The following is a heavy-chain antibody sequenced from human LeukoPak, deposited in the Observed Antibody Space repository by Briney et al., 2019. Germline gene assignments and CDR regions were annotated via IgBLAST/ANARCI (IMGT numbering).Heavy chain of an antibody. CDR1: GFTFSSYS. V-gene: IGHV3-21*01. J-gene: IGHJ4*02. Sequence: GGSLRLSCAASGFTFSSYSMNWVRQAPGKGLEWVSSISSSSSYIYYADSVKGRFTISRDNAKNSLYLQMNSLRAEDTAMYYCARQHIAVAGTSDYWGQGTLVTVSS. CDR2: ISSSSSYI. CDR3: ARQHIAVAGTSDY. D-gene: IGHD6-19*01.